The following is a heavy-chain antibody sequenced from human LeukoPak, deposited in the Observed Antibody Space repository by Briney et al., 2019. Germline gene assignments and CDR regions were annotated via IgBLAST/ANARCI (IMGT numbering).Heavy chain of an antibody. Sequence: AGGSLRLSCAASGFTFSSYSMNWVRQAPGKGLEWVSSISSSSSYIYYADSVKGRFTISRDNAKNSLYLQMNSLRAEDTAVYYCAREQKDYDFWSGYYNGYFDYWGQGTLVTVSS. CDR2: ISSSSSYI. CDR3: AREQKDYDFWSGYYNGYFDY. D-gene: IGHD3-3*01. J-gene: IGHJ4*02. V-gene: IGHV3-21*01. CDR1: GFTFSSYS.